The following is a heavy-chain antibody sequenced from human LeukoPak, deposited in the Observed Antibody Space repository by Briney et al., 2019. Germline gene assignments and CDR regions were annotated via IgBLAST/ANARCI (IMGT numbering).Heavy chain of an antibody. CDR3: ARACSGGSCYSDNWFDP. D-gene: IGHD2-15*01. J-gene: IGHJ5*02. V-gene: IGHV1-2*06. CDR1: GYTFTGYY. CDR2: INPNSGGT. Sequence: ASVKVSCKASGYTFTGYYMHWVRQAPGQGLEWMGRINPNSGGTDYAQKFKDRITMTRDTSISTAYMELSRLRSDDAAVYYCARACSGGSCYSDNWFDPWGQGTLVTVSS.